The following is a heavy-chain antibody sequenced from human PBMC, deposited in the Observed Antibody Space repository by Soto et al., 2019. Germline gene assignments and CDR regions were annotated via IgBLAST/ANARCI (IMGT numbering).Heavy chain of an antibody. V-gene: IGHV4-34*01. D-gene: IGHD4-17*01. CDR1: GGSFSGYY. CDR3: ARGFTYGDYWFDP. J-gene: IGHJ5*02. Sequence: SETLSLTCAVYGGSFSGYYWSWIRQPPGKGLEWIGEINHSGSTNYNPPLKSRVTISVDTSKNQFSLKLSSVTAADTAVYYCARGFTYGDYWFDPWGQGTLVTVSS. CDR2: INHSGST.